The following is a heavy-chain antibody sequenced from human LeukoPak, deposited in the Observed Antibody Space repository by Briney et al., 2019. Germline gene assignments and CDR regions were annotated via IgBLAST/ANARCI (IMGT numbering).Heavy chain of an antibody. V-gene: IGHV1-18*01. CDR2: ISAYNGNT. CDR3: ARSESSSGWYGDWFDP. D-gene: IGHD6-19*01. Sequence: ASVKVSCKASGYTFNNVGISWVRQAPGQGLEWMGWISAYNGNTNYAQKLQGRVTMTTDTSTSTACMELRSLRSDDTAVYYCARSESSSGWYGDWFDPWGQGTLVTVSS. CDR1: GYTFNNVG. J-gene: IGHJ5*02.